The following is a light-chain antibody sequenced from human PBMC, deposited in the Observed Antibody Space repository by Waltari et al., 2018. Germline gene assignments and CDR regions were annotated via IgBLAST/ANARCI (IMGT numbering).Light chain of an antibody. CDR3: QQVQTHSALT. CDR2: AAS. Sequence: DIQLTQSPSFLSASVGDRVSITCRASQDISNYLAWYQQKLGKVPKLLIFAASTLQNGVPSRFSGSGSGTEFTLTIASLQPEDFATYYCQQVQTHSALTFGGGTGVEIK. V-gene: IGKV1-9*01. J-gene: IGKJ4*01. CDR1: QDISNY.